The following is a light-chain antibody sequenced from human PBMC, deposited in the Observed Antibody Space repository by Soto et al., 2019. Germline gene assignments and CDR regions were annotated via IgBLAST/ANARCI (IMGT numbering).Light chain of an antibody. CDR2: GAS. V-gene: IGKV3-20*01. CDR1: QSVNSNY. J-gene: IGKJ1*01. Sequence: EIVVTQSPGTLSLSPGDRATLSCRASQSVNSNYLAWYQRKPGPAPRLLIYGASHRATDIPYRFSASGSGPDCALTITRREAEDFAGYYCQQYDITPPTFGQGTNVE. CDR3: QQYDITPPT.